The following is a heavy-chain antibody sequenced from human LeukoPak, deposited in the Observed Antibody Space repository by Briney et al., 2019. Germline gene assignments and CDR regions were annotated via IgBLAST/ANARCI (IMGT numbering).Heavy chain of an antibody. CDR1: GGSISPYY. V-gene: IGHV4-59*08. D-gene: IGHD2-15*01. Sequence: SETLSLTCIVSGGSISPYYWSWIRQPPGSGLEWITYIYYSGSTSYNPSLKSRVAISVDTSNNEVSLKLSSVTAADTAVYYCARHGYCSGGSCYWDYWGQGTLVTVSS. CDR3: ARHGYCSGGSCYWDY. CDR2: IYYSGST. J-gene: IGHJ4*02.